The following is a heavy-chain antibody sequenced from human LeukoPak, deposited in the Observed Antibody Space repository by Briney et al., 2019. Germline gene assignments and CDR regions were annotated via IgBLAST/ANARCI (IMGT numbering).Heavy chain of an antibody. Sequence: ASVKVSCNVSGYRLSDLSMHWVRHTPEKGLEWMGGFDPADGEALYAHKFQGRVTMTEDTSTDTAYMELRSLRSDDTAVYYCARDSSSWPYYFDYWGQGTLVTVSS. CDR1: GYRLSDLS. D-gene: IGHD6-13*01. CDR3: ARDSSSWPYYFDY. J-gene: IGHJ4*02. CDR2: FDPADGEA. V-gene: IGHV1-24*01.